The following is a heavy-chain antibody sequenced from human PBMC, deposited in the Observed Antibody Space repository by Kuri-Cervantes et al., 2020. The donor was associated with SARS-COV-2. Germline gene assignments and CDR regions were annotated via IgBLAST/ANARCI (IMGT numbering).Heavy chain of an antibody. J-gene: IGHJ5*02. Sequence: SETLSLTCTVSGGSISSSSYYWGWIRQPPGKGLEWIGSIYYSGSTYYNPSLKSRVTISVDTSKNQFSLKLSSVTAADTAVYYCARSPGLWWFDPWGQGTLVTVSS. D-gene: IGHD3-10*01. CDR3: ARSPGLWWFDP. V-gene: IGHV4-39*07. CDR1: GGSISSSSYY. CDR2: IYYSGST.